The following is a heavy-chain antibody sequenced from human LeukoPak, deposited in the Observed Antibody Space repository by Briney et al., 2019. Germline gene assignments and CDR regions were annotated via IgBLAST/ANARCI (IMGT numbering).Heavy chain of an antibody. D-gene: IGHD1-26*01. V-gene: IGHV4-30-4*01. CDR3: ARGNEVGGLDY. J-gene: IGHJ4*02. Sequence: SETLSLTCTVSGGSINNYYWSWIRQPPGKGLEWIGYIYYSGSTYYNPSLKSRVTISVDTSKNQFSLKLSSVTAADTAVYYCARGNEVGGLDYWGQGTLVTVSS. CDR1: GGSINNYY. CDR2: IYYSGST.